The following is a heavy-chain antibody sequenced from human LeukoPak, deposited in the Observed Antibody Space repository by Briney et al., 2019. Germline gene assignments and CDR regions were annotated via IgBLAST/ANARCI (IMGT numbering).Heavy chain of an antibody. Sequence: PSETLSLTCAVPGGSISSGGYSWSWIRQPPGKGLEWIGYIYHSGSTYYNPSLKSRVTISVDRSKNQFSLKLSSVTAADTAVYYCAANRREYAIWGYWGQGTLVTVSS. CDR3: AANRREYAIWGY. V-gene: IGHV4-30-2*01. CDR1: GGSISSGGYS. CDR2: IYHSGST. J-gene: IGHJ4*02. D-gene: IGHD2-8*01.